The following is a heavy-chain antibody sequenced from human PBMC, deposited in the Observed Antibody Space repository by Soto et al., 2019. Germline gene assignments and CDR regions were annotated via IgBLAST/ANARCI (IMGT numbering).Heavy chain of an antibody. J-gene: IGHJ4*02. D-gene: IGHD5-18*01. CDR1: GGSLRSSSYY. CDR3: ARHGSRVQLCPIRLEGTPAKYFHY. Sequence: QLQLQESGPGLVKPSETLSLTCPVSGGSLRSSSYYWGWIRQPPGKELEWIGSIYYSGSTYYNPSLNSRVTISVDTAKNQFSLRLSSQTAADTAVYYCARHGSRVQLCPIRLEGTPAKYFHYWGQGTLVAVSS. V-gene: IGHV4-39*01. CDR2: IYYSGST.